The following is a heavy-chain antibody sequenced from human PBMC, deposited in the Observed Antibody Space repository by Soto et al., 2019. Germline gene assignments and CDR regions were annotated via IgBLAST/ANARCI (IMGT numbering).Heavy chain of an antibody. CDR1: GDSVTTGSYY. V-gene: IGHV4-30-4*01. CDR2: IYYSGGA. Sequence: SETLSLTCKVSGDSVTTGSYYWSWIRQTPGKGLEWIGHIYYSGGAFYTPSLRSRLALSIDTSKNHFPLRLSSVTATDAAVYFCASLYASHGKFDNWGQGALVTVSS. J-gene: IGHJ4*02. CDR3: ASLYASHGKFDN. D-gene: IGHD2-2*01.